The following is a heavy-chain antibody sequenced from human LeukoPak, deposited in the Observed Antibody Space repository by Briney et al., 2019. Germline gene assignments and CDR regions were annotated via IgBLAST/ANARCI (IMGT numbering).Heavy chain of an antibody. D-gene: IGHD1-26*01. CDR2: IKKDETEI. Sequence: GGSLRLSCTASGFSFRNTWTSWVRQAPGKGLEWVANIKKDETEIYYADSVKGRFTISRDNAKRSLYLQMNVLRVEDTAVYYCATLNWDDGEVSGFDHWGQGIMVTVSS. J-gene: IGHJ5*02. CDR1: GFSFRNTW. V-gene: IGHV3-7*01. CDR3: ATLNWDDGEVSGFDH.